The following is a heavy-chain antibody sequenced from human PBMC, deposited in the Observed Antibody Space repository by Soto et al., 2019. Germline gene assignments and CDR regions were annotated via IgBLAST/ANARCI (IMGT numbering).Heavy chain of an antibody. Sequence: GGSLRLSCTGSGFSFSDYSFNWIRQAPGKGLERISYVSSRRTITFYADSVKGRFTISRDNAKKSVYLQMNRLRNEETAVYYCARHGYGDSFDHWGRGTLVTVSS. CDR2: VSSRRTIT. CDR3: ARHGYGDSFDH. D-gene: IGHD4-17*01. CDR1: GFSFSDYS. J-gene: IGHJ4*02. V-gene: IGHV3-48*02.